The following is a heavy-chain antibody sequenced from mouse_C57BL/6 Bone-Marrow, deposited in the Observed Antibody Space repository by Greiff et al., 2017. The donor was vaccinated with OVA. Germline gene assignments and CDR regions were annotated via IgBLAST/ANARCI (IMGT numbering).Heavy chain of an antibody. D-gene: IGHD2-4*01. CDR2: IDPANGNT. J-gene: IGHJ1*03. Sequence: EVMLVESVAELVRPGASVKLSCTASGFNIKNTYMHWVKQRPEQGLEWIGRIDPANGNTKYAPKFQGKATITADTSSNTAYLQLSSLTSEDTAIYYSARSDDYDGWYFDVWGTGTTVTVSS. CDR3: ARSDDYDGWYFDV. CDR1: GFNIKNTY. V-gene: IGHV14-3*01.